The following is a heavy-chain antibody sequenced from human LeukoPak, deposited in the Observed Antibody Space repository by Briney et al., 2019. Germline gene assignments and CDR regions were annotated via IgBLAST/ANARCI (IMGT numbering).Heavy chain of an antibody. D-gene: IGHD6-6*01. CDR3: ARASSSGDFDL. Sequence: PGGSLRLSCAASGFTFSSYAMHWVRQAPGKGLEWVAVISYDGSNKYYADSVKGRFTISRDNSKNTLYLQMNSLRAEDTAVYYCARASSSGDFDLWGRGTLVTVSS. CDR1: GFTFSSYA. CDR2: ISYDGSNK. J-gene: IGHJ2*01. V-gene: IGHV3-30-3*01.